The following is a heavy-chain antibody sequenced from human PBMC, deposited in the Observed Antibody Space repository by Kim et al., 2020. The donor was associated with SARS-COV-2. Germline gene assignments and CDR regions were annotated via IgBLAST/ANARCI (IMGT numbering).Heavy chain of an antibody. V-gene: IGHV3-33*06. CDR2: YDGSTK. CDR3: ANFEY. J-gene: IGHJ4*02. Sequence: YDGSTKYYADSVKGRFTISRDNSKNTLYLQMNSLRVDDTAVYYCANFEYWGQGTLVTVSS.